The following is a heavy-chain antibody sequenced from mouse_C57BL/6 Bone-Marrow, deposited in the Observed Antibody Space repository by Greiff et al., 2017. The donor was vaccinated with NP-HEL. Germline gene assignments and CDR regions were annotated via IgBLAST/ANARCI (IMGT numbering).Heavy chain of an antibody. CDR1: GYTFTDYE. D-gene: IGHD1-1*01. Sequence: VQLQQSGAELVRPGASVTLSCKASGYTFTDYEMHWVKQTPVQGLEWIGAIDPETGGTAYNQKFKGKAILTADKSSSTAYMELRSLTSEDSAVDYCTRSTTVVAPDYWGRGTTLTVSA. CDR3: TRSTTVVAPDY. CDR2: IDPETGGT. V-gene: IGHV1-15*01. J-gene: IGHJ2*01.